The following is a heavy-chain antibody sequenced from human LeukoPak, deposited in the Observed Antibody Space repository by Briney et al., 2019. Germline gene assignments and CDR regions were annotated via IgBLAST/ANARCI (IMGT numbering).Heavy chain of an antibody. D-gene: IGHD6-19*01. CDR3: ARGSIAVAGTDY. V-gene: IGHV1-8*01. Sequence: ASVKVSCKASGYTFTSYDINWVRQATGQGLEWMEWMNPNSGNTGYAQKFQGRVTMTRNTSIGTAYMELSSLRSEDTAVYYCARGSIAVAGTDYWGQGTLVTVSS. CDR2: MNPNSGNT. CDR1: GYTFTSYD. J-gene: IGHJ4*02.